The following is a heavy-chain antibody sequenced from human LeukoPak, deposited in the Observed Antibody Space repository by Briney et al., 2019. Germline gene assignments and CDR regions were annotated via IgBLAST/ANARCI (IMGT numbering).Heavy chain of an antibody. CDR1: GGSFSGYY. V-gene: IGHV4-34*01. Sequence: SETLSLTCAVYGGSFSGYYWSWIRQPPGKGLEWIGEINHSGSTNYNPSLKSRVTISVDTSKNQFSLKLSSVTAADTAVYYCARVGRLRDFDYWGRGTLVTVSS. D-gene: IGHD3-16*01. CDR3: ARVGRLRDFDY. J-gene: IGHJ4*02. CDR2: INHSGST.